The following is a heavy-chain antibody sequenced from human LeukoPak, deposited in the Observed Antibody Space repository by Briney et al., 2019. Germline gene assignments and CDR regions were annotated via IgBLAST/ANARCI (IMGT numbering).Heavy chain of an antibody. V-gene: IGHV3-64D*09. CDR3: VKGYCSGGNCFSRTMYYFDY. D-gene: IGHD2-15*01. CDR1: GFTFSSYA. CDR2: ISSNGATT. J-gene: IGHJ4*02. Sequence: GGSLRLSCSASGFTFSSYAMHWVRQAPGKGLEYVSAISSNGATTYYADSVKGRFTISRDNSKNTLYLQMSSLRAEDTAVYYCVKGYCSGGNCFSRTMYYFDYWGQGTLVTVSS.